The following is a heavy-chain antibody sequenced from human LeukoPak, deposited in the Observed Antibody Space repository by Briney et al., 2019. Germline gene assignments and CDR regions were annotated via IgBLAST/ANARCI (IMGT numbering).Heavy chain of an antibody. CDR1: GYTFTGYY. J-gene: IGHJ5*02. CDR3: ARGGRSTVVSNWFDP. D-gene: IGHD4-23*01. CDR2: INPNSGGT. V-gene: IGHV1-2*02. Sequence: ASVKVSCKASGYTFTGYYMHWVRQAPGQGLEWMGWINPNSGGTNYAQKFQGRVTMTRDTSISTAYMELSRLRSDDTAVYYCARGGRSTVVSNWFDPWGQGTLVTVSS.